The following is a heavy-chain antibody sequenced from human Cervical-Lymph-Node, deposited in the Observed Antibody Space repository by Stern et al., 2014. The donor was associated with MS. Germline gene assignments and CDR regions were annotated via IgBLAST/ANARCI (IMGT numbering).Heavy chain of an antibody. CDR2: IYPDDSDI. J-gene: IGHJ6*02. Sequence: DQLVQSGAEVKKPGESLKISCKGSGYTFTNNWIAWGRQMPGKGLEWMGIIYPDDSDIRYSPSLQGQVTISADKSISTAYLKWSSRKAADSAVYYWARHPPRRKWDDPNYGMDVWGQGTTVTVSS. CDR3: ARHPPRRKWDDPNYGMDV. CDR1: GYTFTNNW. D-gene: IGHD1-1*01. V-gene: IGHV5-51*01.